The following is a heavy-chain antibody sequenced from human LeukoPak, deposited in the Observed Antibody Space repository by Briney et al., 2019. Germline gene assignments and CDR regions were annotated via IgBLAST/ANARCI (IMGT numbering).Heavy chain of an antibody. D-gene: IGHD6-13*01. CDR3: TRIGSSRYYYYGMDV. CDR1: GFTFSGSA. CDR2: IRSKANSYAT. J-gene: IGHJ6*02. V-gene: IGHV3-73*01. Sequence: GGSLRLSCAASGFTFSGSAMHWVRQASGKGLEWVGRIRSKANSYATAYAASVKGRITISRDDSNNTAYLQMNSLKTEDTAVYYCTRIGSSRYYYYGMDVWGQGTTVTVSS.